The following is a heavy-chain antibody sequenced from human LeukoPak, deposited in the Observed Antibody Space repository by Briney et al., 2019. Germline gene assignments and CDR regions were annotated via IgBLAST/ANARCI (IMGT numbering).Heavy chain of an antibody. D-gene: IGHD6-6*01. CDR3: ARLHSSSSDDY. Sequence: GGSLRLSCAAPGFTFSSYAMSWVRQAPGKGLEWVSAISGSGGSTYYADSVKGRFTISRDNSKNTLYLQMNSLRAEDTAVYYCARLHSSSSDDYWGQGTLVTVSS. J-gene: IGHJ4*02. V-gene: IGHV3-23*01. CDR1: GFTFSSYA. CDR2: ISGSGGST.